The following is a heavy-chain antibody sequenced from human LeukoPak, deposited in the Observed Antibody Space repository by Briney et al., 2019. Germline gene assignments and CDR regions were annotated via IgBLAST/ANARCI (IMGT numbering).Heavy chain of an antibody. CDR2: IYTSGTT. CDR1: GGSISSYY. Sequence: PSETLSLTCTVSGGSISSYYWSWIRQPAGKGLEWIGRIYTSGTTHYNPSLKSRVTISVDTSKNQFSLKLSSVTAADTAVYYCARDYYDSPSWFDPWGQGTLVTVSS. D-gene: IGHD3-22*01. V-gene: IGHV4-4*07. CDR3: ARDYYDSPSWFDP. J-gene: IGHJ5*02.